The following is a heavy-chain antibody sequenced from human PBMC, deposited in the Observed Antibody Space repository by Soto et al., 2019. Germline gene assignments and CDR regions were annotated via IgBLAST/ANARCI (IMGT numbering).Heavy chain of an antibody. V-gene: IGHV4-59*01. Sequence: PSETLSLTCTVSGGSISSYYWSWIRQPPGKGLEWIGYIYYSGSTNYNPSLKSRVTISVDTSKNQFSLKLSSVTAADTAVYYCARAQPYSSSYTFDYWGQGTLVTVSS. J-gene: IGHJ4*02. CDR1: GGSISSYY. CDR2: IYYSGST. CDR3: ARAQPYSSSYTFDY. D-gene: IGHD6-6*01.